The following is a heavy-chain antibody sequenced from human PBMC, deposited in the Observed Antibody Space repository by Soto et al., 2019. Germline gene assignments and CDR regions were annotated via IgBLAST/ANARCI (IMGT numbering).Heavy chain of an antibody. CDR2: IWYDGSSK. J-gene: IGHJ4*02. CDR3: ARDSSSSPTDY. V-gene: IGHV3-33*01. D-gene: IGHD6-6*01. CDR1: GFTFSSYG. Sequence: GGSLRLSCAASGFTFSSYGMHWVRQAPGKGLEWVAVIWYDGSSKYYADSVKGRFTISRDNSKNTLYLQMNSLRAEDMAVYYCARDSSSSPTDYWGQGTLVTVSS.